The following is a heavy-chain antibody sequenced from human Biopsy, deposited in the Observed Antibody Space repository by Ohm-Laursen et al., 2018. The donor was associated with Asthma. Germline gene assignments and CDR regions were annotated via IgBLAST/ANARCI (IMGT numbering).Heavy chain of an antibody. CDR2: VSHTGST. CDR3: VRAVRNEQWLAPFDY. J-gene: IGHJ4*02. Sequence: SETLSLTCTVSGGSIRSHDWTWIRLPPGKGLEYIGDVSHTGSTNYNPSLKSRVTMSLDTSKSQFSLRLTSVTAADTAIYYCVRAVRNEQWLAPFDYWGQGKPVTVSS. D-gene: IGHD6-19*01. V-gene: IGHV4-59*11. CDR1: GGSIRSHD.